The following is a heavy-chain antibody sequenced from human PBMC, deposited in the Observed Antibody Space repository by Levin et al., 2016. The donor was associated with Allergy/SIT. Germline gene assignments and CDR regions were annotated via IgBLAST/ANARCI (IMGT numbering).Heavy chain of an antibody. CDR1: GYSFTSYY. D-gene: IGHD3-10*01. Sequence: ASVKVSCKVFGYSFTSYYFHWVRQAPGQGLEWMAMINPDGGGTSYAQKFQGRVTVTGDTSSTTVYMELSRLTSDDTAVYYCARDRVFWSYSGSEAYDYWGQGTLVTVSS. CDR2: INPDGGGT. CDR3: ARDRVFWSYSGSEAYDY. V-gene: IGHV1-46*01. J-gene: IGHJ4*02.